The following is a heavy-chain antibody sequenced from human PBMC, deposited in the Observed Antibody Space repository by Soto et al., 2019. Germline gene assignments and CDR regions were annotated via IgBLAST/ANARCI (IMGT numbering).Heavy chain of an antibody. D-gene: IGHD1-7*01. CDR1: GFSFSSHA. Sequence: EVHLVESGGGLVQPGGSLRLSCAASGFSFSSHAMNCVRQASGKGLEWVADIGIGRGLIVHADSVRARFTVSRDDAKNSVSLQMTSPQGVDTSLFYCARDMSTDTGTWESKHWGQGNLVTVPS. CDR3: ARDMSTDTGTWESKH. J-gene: IGHJ4*02. CDR2: IGIGRGLI. V-gene: IGHV3-48*01.